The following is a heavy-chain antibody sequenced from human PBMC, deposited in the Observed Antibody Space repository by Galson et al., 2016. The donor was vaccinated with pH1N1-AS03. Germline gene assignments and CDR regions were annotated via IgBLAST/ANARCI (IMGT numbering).Heavy chain of an antibody. J-gene: IGHJ4*02. Sequence: SLRLSCAASAFPLRNYALRWVRQAPGKGLEWVSTLGSGGDTHYADSVKGRFTISRDKSKNTMYLQVNSLRAEDTAIYYCTQGEGGGPDDDWGQGTLVTVSS. CDR3: TQGEGGGPDDD. V-gene: IGHV3-23*01. D-gene: IGHD3-16*01. CDR1: AFPLRNYA. CDR2: LGSGGDT.